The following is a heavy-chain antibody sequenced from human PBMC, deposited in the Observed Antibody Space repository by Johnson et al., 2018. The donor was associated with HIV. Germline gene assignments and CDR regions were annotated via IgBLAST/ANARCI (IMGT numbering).Heavy chain of an antibody. J-gene: IGHJ3*02. CDR2: IGTAGDT. CDR3: AKGVGATTNDAFDI. D-gene: IGHD1-26*01. V-gene: IGHV3-13*01. Sequence: VQLVESRGVLVQPGGSLRLSCAASGFTLSRYDMHWVRQATGKGLEWVSAIGTAGDTYYPGSVKGRSTISRDNAKNSLYLQMNSLRAEDTALYYCAKGVGATTNDAFDIWGQGTMVTVSS. CDR1: GFTLSRYD.